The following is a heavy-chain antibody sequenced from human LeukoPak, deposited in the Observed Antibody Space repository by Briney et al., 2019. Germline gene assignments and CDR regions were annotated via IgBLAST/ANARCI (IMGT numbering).Heavy chain of an antibody. Sequence: GESLKISCKGSGYSFTSYWIGWVRQMPVKGLEWMGIIYPGDSDTRYSPSFQGQVTISADKSISTAYLQWSSLKASDTAMYYCARHGSGSGWYYYYYGMDVWGQGTTVTVSS. V-gene: IGHV5-51*01. CDR3: ARHGSGSGWYYYYYGMDV. CDR2: IYPGDSDT. CDR1: GYSFTSYW. J-gene: IGHJ6*02. D-gene: IGHD6-19*01.